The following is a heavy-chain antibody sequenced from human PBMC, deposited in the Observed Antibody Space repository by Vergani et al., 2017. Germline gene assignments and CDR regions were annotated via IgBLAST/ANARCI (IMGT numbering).Heavy chain of an antibody. J-gene: IGHJ1*01. V-gene: IGHV5-10-1*03. CDR1: GYSFTSYW. CDR2: IDPSDSYT. CDR3: ARHSTRYSSSSGYLQH. D-gene: IGHD6-6*01. Sequence: EVQLVQSGAEVKKPGESLRISCKGSGYSFTSYWISWVRQMPGKGLEWMGRIDPSDSYTNYSPSFQGHVTISADKSISTAYLQWSSLKASDTAMYYCARHSTRYSSSSGYLQHWGQGTLVTVSS.